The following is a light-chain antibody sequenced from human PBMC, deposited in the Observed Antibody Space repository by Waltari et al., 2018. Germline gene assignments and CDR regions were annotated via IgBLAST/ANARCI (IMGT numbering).Light chain of an antibody. CDR2: ASS. V-gene: IGKV1-8*01. CDR3: QQYYSFPVI. Sequence: RITQYPSSLSASAGDTVTITCRASQGVSSYIAWYKQKPGNAPKLLIYASSSLQNGVPSRFSGGGSGTEFNLTISGLQSEDFATYYCQQYYSFPVIFGPGTKVEIK. CDR1: QGVSSY. J-gene: IGKJ3*01.